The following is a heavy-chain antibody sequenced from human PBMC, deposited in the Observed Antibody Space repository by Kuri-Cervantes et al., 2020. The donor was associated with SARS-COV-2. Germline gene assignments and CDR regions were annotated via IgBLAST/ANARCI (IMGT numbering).Heavy chain of an antibody. CDR2: ISSNGGST. J-gene: IGHJ4*02. D-gene: IGHD6-13*01. CDR1: GFTFSSYA. Sequence: GESLKISCAASGFTFSSYAMHWVRQAPGKGLEYVSAISSNGGSTYYANSVKGRFTISRDNAKNSLYLQMNSLRAEDTALYYCARDLGAAAGTSSAFDYWGQGTLVTVSS. CDR3: ARDLGAAAGTSSAFDY. V-gene: IGHV3-64*01.